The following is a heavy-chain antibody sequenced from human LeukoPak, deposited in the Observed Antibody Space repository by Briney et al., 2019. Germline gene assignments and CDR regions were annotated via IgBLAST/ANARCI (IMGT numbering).Heavy chain of an antibody. D-gene: IGHD3-22*01. J-gene: IGHJ5*02. CDR2: ISGSGGST. CDR3: AKDYDSSGNNWFDP. Sequence: PGGSLRLSCAASGFTFSSYAMSWVRQAPGKGLEWVSAISGSGGSTYYADSVKGRFTISRDNSKNTLHLQMNSLRAEDTAVYYCAKDYDSSGNNWFDPWGQGTLVTVSS. V-gene: IGHV3-23*01. CDR1: GFTFSSYA.